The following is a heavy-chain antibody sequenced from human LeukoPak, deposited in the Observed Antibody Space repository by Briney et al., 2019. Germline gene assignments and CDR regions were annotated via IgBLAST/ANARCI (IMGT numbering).Heavy chain of an antibody. V-gene: IGHV4-59*12. CDR3: ARVPGSDWFDP. D-gene: IGHD1-14*01. J-gene: IGHJ5*02. Sequence: SETLSLTCTVSGGSISSYYWSWIRQPPGKGLEWIGNVYYDGTTYYNPSLKSRVTISVDTSKNQFSLKLSSVTAADTAVYYCARVPGSDWFDPWGQGTLVTVSS. CDR1: GGSISSYY. CDR2: VYYDGTT.